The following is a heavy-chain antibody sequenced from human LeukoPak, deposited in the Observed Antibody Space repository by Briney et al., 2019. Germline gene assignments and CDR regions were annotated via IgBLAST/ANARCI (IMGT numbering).Heavy chain of an antibody. CDR3: ASERGSGSYGYYYYYIDV. CDR2: INSDGSST. V-gene: IGHV3-74*01. Sequence: PGGSLRLSCAASGFTFSSYWMHWVRQAPGKGLVWVSRINSDGSSTNYADSVKGRFTISRDNAKNTLYMQMNSLTAEDTAVYYCASERGSGSYGYYYYYIDVWGKGTTVTVSS. CDR1: GFTFSSYW. J-gene: IGHJ6*03. D-gene: IGHD3-10*01.